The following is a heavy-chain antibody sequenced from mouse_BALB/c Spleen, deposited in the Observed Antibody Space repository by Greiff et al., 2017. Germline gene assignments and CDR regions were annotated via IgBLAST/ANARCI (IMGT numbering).Heavy chain of an antibody. CDR2: ISSGGST. J-gene: IGHJ2*01. D-gene: IGHD1-1*01. CDR1: GFTFSSYA. V-gene: IGHV5-6-5*01. CDR3: ARGIYYGSSYDYFDY. Sequence: DVKLVESGGGLVKPGGSLKLSCAASGFTFSSYAMSWVRQTPEKRLEWVASISSGGSTYYPDSVKGRFTISRDNARNILYLQMSSLRSEDTAMYYCARGIYYGSSYDYFDYWGQGTTLTVSS.